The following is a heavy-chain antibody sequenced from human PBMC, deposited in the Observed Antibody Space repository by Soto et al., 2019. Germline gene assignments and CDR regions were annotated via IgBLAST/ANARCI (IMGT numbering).Heavy chain of an antibody. D-gene: IGHD3-3*01. CDR3: ARGEVDVDFWSGYYIRYGMDV. J-gene: IGHJ6*02. Sequence: SETLSLTCAVSGGSISSSNWWSWVRHPPGKGLEWIGEIYHSGSTNYNPSLKSRVTISVDKSKNQFSLKLSSVTAADTAVYYCARGEVDVDFWSGYYIRYGMDVWGQGPTVTVSS. V-gene: IGHV4-4*02. CDR1: GGSISSSNW. CDR2: IYHSGST.